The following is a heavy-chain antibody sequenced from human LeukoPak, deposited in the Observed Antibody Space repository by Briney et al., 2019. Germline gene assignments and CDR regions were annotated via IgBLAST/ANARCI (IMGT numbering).Heavy chain of an antibody. D-gene: IGHD6-19*01. J-gene: IGHJ4*02. CDR2: INPNSGGT. Sequence: ASVKVSCKASGYTFTGYYMHWVRQAPGQGLEWMGWINPNSGGTNYAQKFQGRVTMTRDTSISTAYMELSRLRSDDTAVYYCARVASVYSSGWYGLDYWGQGTLVTVSS. CDR1: GYTFTGYY. V-gene: IGHV1-2*02. CDR3: ARVASVYSSGWYGLDY.